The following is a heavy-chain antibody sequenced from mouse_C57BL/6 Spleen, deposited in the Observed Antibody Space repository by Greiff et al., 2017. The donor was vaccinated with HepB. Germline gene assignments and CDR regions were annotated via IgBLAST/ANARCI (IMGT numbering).Heavy chain of an antibody. CDR2: INYDGSST. CDR3: ARDLYYYGSSLYAMDY. D-gene: IGHD1-1*01. Sequence: EVMLVESEGGLVQPGRSMKLSCTASGFTFSDYYMAWVRQVPEKGLEWVANINYDGSSTYYLDSLKSRFIISRDNAKNILYLQMSSLKSEDTATYYCARDLYYYGSSLYAMDYWGQGTSVTVSS. J-gene: IGHJ4*01. CDR1: GFTFSDYY. V-gene: IGHV5-16*01.